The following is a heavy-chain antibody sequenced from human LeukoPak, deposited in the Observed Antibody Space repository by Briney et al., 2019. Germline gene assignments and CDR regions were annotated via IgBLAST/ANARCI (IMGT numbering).Heavy chain of an antibody. D-gene: IGHD2-15*01. CDR2: IIPIFGTA. J-gene: IGHJ1*01. CDR3: ARDPYYCSGGSCYVAEYFQH. CDR1: GGTFSRYV. V-gene: IGHV1-69*01. Sequence: SVKVSCKASGGTFSRYVISWVRQAPGRGLDWMGGIIPIFGTANYAQKFQGRVTITADESTSTAYMELSSLRSEDTAVYYCARDPYYCSGGSCYVAEYFQHWGPGHPGHRLL.